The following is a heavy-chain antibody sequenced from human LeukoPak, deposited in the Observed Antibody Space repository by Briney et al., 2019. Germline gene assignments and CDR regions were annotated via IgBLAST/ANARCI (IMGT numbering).Heavy chain of an antibody. CDR2: ISSSSSYI. CDR1: GFTFSSYS. Sequence: GGSLRLSCAASGFTFSSYSMNWVRQAPGKGLEWVSSISSSSSYIYYANSVKGRFTISRDNAKNSLYLQMNSLRAEDTAVYYCARALGDSSVNYCYMDVWGKGTTVTVSS. V-gene: IGHV3-21*01. D-gene: IGHD3-22*01. CDR3: ARALGDSSVNYCYMDV. J-gene: IGHJ6*03.